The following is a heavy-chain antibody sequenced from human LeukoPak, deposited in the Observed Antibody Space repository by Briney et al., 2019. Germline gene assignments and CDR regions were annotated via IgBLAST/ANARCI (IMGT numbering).Heavy chain of an antibody. J-gene: IGHJ4*02. CDR1: GFTFSSYW. Sequence: PGGSLRLSCAASGFTFSSYWMHWVRQAPGKGLVWVSRISSEGSTTSYADSVKGRFTISRDNSKNTLYLHMNGLRAEDTAVYYCARGASSGSYYGYWGQGTLVTVSS. CDR3: ARGASSGSYYGY. D-gene: IGHD1-26*01. V-gene: IGHV3-74*01. CDR2: ISSEGSTT.